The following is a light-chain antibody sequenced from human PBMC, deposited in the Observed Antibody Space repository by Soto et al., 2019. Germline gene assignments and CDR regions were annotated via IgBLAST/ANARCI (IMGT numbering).Light chain of an antibody. V-gene: IGKV3-20*01. CDR1: QSVSSTY. CDR3: QQYGNSPYT. J-gene: IGKJ2*01. CDR2: GAS. Sequence: EIVLTQSPGTLSLSPGEGATLSCRASQSVSSTYLAWYQQKPGQAPRLLIYGASSKATGIPDRFSGSGSGTAFTLTISRLEPEDFAVYYCQQYGNSPYTFGLGTKLEIK.